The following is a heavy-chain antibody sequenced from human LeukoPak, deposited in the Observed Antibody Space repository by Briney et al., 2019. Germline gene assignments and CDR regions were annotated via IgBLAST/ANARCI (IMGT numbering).Heavy chain of an antibody. J-gene: IGHJ4*02. Sequence: PEGSLRLSCAASGFRFSNYGMQWVRQAPGKGLEWVAIIWFDGSNSYHADSVEGRFTISRDNSKNTLYLQMNSLRAEDTAVYYCAREATGTGVDDYWGQGTLVTVSS. CDR1: GFRFSNYG. V-gene: IGHV3-33*01. CDR3: AREATGTGVDDY. D-gene: IGHD3-3*01. CDR2: IWFDGSNS.